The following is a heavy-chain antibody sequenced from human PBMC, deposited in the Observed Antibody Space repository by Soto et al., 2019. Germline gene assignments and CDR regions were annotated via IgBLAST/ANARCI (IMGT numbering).Heavy chain of an antibody. Sequence: GGSLRLSCAASGFTFSSYAMSWVRQAPGKGLEWVSAISGSGGSTYYADSVKGRFTISRDNSKDTLYLQMNSLRAEDTAVYYCAKFPTFYCSSTSCYVDSWGQGT. V-gene: IGHV3-23*01. D-gene: IGHD2-2*01. CDR3: AKFPTFYCSSTSCYVDS. CDR1: GFTFSSYA. CDR2: ISGSGGST. J-gene: IGHJ4*02.